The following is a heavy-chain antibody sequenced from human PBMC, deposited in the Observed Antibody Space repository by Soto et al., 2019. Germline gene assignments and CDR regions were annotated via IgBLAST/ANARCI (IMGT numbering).Heavy chain of an antibody. V-gene: IGHV1-3*01. Sequence: QVQLVQSGAEVKKPGASVKVSCKASGYTFTSYAMHWVRQAPGQRLEWMGWINAGNGNTKYSQKFQGRVTITRDTSACTAYMELSSLRSDDTAVSYCARVQAVAGTPGYYYYGMDVWGQGTTVTGSS. CDR2: INAGNGNT. D-gene: IGHD6-19*01. CDR3: ARVQAVAGTPGYYYYGMDV. CDR1: GYTFTSYA. J-gene: IGHJ6*02.